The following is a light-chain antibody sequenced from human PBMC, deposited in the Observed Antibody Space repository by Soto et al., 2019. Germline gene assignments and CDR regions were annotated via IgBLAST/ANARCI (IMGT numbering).Light chain of an antibody. J-gene: IGKJ1*01. V-gene: IGKV3-20*01. CDR1: QSVSSSY. CDR2: GAS. CDR3: QQYGSSRK. Sequence: EIVLTQSPGTLSLSPGERATLSCRASQSVSSSYLAWYQQKPGQAPRLLIYGASSRATGIPDRFSGSGSGTDFTLTISRLEPEDFAVYYCQQYGSSRKFGQGNKVEIK.